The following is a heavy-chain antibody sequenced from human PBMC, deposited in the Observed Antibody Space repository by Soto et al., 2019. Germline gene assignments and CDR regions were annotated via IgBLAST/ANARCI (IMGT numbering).Heavy chain of an antibody. CDR2: VSIGGST. D-gene: IGHD2-15*01. V-gene: IGHV3-23*01. J-gene: IGHJ4*02. CDR3: AKRRGAGGHFDY. Sequence: LRLSCAASGFTFISYAMGWVRQGPGKGLEWVAVVSIGGSTHYADSVRGRFTISRDNSKNTLSLQMNSLTAEDTAVYFCAKRRGAGGHFDYWGQGALVTVSS. CDR1: GFTFISYA.